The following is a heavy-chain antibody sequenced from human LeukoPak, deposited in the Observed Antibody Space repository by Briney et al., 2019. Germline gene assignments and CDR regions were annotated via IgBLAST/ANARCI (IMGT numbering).Heavy chain of an antibody. Sequence: ASVKVSCKASGYTFTGYYMHWVRHAPGQGLEWMGWINPNSGGTNYAQNFQGRVTMTRDTSISTAYMELTRLRSDDTAVYYCARIGGNWNYVYRGQGTLVTVSS. CDR1: GYTFTGYY. D-gene: IGHD1-7*01. CDR3: ARIGGNWNYVY. V-gene: IGHV1-2*02. J-gene: IGHJ4*02. CDR2: INPNSGGT.